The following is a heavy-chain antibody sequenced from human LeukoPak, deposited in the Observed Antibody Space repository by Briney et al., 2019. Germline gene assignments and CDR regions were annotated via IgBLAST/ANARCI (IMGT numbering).Heavy chain of an antibody. CDR3: AVVGAFDI. CDR2: INPNSGNT. D-gene: IGHD2-15*01. Sequence: EWMGWINPNSGNTGYAQTFQGRVTMTRNTSISTAYMELSSLRSGDTAVYYCAVVGAFDIWGQGTMVTVSS. J-gene: IGHJ3*02. V-gene: IGHV1-8*01.